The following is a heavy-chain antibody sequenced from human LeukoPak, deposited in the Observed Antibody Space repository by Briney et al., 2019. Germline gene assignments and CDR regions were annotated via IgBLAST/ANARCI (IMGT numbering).Heavy chain of an antibody. D-gene: IGHD4-17*01. CDR1: GFTVSNSY. J-gene: IGHJ4*02. CDR2: IYVGGST. CDR3: TRAALNDYAAN. Sequence: GGSLRLSCAASGFTVSNSYMSWVRQAPGKGLEWVSMIYVGGSTFYAGSVKGRFTISRDNSKNTLYLQMDSLRAEDTAIYYCTRAALNDYAANWGQVSLVTVSS. V-gene: IGHV3-53*01.